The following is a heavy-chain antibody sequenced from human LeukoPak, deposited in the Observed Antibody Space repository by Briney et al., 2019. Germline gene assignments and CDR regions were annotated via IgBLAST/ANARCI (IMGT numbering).Heavy chain of an antibody. D-gene: IGHD3-10*01. Sequence: ASVKVSCKASGYTFTSYYMHWVRQAPGQGLEWMGWINPNSGGTNYAQKFQGRVTMTRDTSISTAYMELSRLRSDDTAVYYCARPRGGNSYYYGMDVWGQGTTVTVSS. CDR3: ARPRGGNSYYYGMDV. CDR1: GYTFTSYY. J-gene: IGHJ6*02. V-gene: IGHV1-2*02. CDR2: INPNSGGT.